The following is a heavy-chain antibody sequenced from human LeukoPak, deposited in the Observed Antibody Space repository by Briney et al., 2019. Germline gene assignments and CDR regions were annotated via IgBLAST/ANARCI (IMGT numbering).Heavy chain of an antibody. V-gene: IGHV1-2*02. J-gene: IGHJ4*02. CDR2: INPNSGVT. Sequence: ASVKVSCKASGYTFTGYYMHWVRQPPGQGLEWMGWINPNSGVTKYAQSFQGRVTMTRDTSISTAYMELSSMRSDDSAVYYCARDTVSTIFRVDSWGQGTLVTVSS. D-gene: IGHD5/OR15-5a*01. CDR3: ARDTVSTIFRVDS. CDR1: GYTFTGYY.